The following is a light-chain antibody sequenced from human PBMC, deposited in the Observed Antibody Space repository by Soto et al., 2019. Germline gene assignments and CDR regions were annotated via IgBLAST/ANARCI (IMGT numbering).Light chain of an antibody. CDR3: QLSDSTWT. V-gene: IGKV1-39*01. CDR2: AAS. J-gene: IGKJ1*01. Sequence: DIQMTLYQSSLSASIGDRVTITCRASQNIRSYLNWYQQKPGKAPKLLIHAASSLQSGVPSRFSGSGSGTDFTLTISSLQPEDFAAYYCQLSDSTWTFGQGTKVDIK. CDR1: QNIRSY.